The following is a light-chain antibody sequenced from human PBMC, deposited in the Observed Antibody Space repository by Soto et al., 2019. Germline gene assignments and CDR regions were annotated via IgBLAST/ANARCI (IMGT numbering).Light chain of an antibody. CDR2: EGS. Sequence: QSALTQPGSVSGFPGQSITISCAGTSNNVGISNLVSWYQQHPGKAPKLMIYEGSKRPSGVSNRFSGSKSGNTASLTISGLQAEDEADYFCCSYAGTTFVVFGGGTKLTVL. V-gene: IGLV2-23*01. CDR1: SNNVGISNL. J-gene: IGLJ2*01. CDR3: CSYAGTTFVV.